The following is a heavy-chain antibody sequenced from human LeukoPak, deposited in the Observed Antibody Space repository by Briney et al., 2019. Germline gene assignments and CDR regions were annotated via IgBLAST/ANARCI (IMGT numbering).Heavy chain of an antibody. CDR2: IWYDGSNK. CDR3: ARDLTYMALDY. J-gene: IGHJ4*02. V-gene: IGHV3-33*08. CDR1: GFTFSIYA. D-gene: IGHD3-16*01. Sequence: GGSLRLSCAASGFTFSIYAISWVRLAPGKGLEWVAVIWYDGSNKYYADSVKGRFTISRDNSKNTLYLQMNSLRAEDTAVYYCARDLTYMALDYWGQGTLVTVSS.